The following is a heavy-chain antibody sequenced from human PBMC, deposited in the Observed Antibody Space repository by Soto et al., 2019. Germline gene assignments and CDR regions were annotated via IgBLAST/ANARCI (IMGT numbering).Heavy chain of an antibody. CDR2: IFYSGTT. V-gene: IGHV4-39*07. CDR1: GGSISSSRYY. J-gene: IGHJ5*02. CDR3: ARDPAP. Sequence: SETLSLTCTVSGGSISSSRYYWGWIRQPPGKGLEWIGSIFYSGTTYYNPSLKSRVTISVDTSKNQFSLKLTSVTAADTAVYYCARDPAPWGQGTLVTVSS.